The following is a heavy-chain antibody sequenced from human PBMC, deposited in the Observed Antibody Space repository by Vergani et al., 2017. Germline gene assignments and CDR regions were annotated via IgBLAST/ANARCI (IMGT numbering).Heavy chain of an antibody. CDR3: VRARCSGPCFMSNWFDS. D-gene: IGHD5-12*01. Sequence: VELLESGGGLAQPGGSLRVSCSASGFRVTTYYMSWVRQAPEKGLVWVSRIKSDGSITNYADSVKGRFTISRDNAKNTLYLEMNSLRGDDTAIYYCVRARCSGPCFMSNWFDSWGQGTLVTVCS. J-gene: IGHJ5*01. CDR2: IKSDGSIT. V-gene: IGHV3-74*02. CDR1: GFRVTTYY.